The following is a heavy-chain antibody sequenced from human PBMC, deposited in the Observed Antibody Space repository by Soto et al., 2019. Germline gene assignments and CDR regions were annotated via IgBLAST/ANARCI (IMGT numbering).Heavy chain of an antibody. CDR3: TTPPTTSVRGVIITFGGMDV. CDR2: IKSKTDGGTT. J-gene: IGHJ6*02. V-gene: IGHV3-15*07. Sequence: PGGSLRLSCAASGFTFSNVWMNWVRQAPGKGLEWVGRIKSKTDGGTTDYAAPVKGRFTISRDDSKNTLYLQMNSLKTEDTAVYYCTTPPTTSVRGVIITFGGMDVWGQGTTVTVSS. CDR1: GFTFSNVW. D-gene: IGHD3-10*01.